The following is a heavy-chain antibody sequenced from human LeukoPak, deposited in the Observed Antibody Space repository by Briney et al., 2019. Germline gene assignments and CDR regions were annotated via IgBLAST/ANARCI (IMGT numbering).Heavy chain of an antibody. CDR1: GFSFTSYW. Sequence: GGSLRLSCAASGFSFTSYWMSWVRQAPGKGLEWVANIKQDGSEKFYVDSVKGRFTISRDNVKNSLYLQVNSLRVEDTVVYYCARGDFNDNGDYVDAFDVWGQGTMVTVSS. CDR3: ARGDFNDNGDYVDAFDV. J-gene: IGHJ3*01. CDR2: IKQDGSEK. V-gene: IGHV3-7*01. D-gene: IGHD4-17*01.